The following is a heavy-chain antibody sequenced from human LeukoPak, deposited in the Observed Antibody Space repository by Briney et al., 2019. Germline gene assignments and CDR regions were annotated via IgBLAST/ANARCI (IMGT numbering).Heavy chain of an antibody. CDR2: ISSSGST. Sequence: PSETLSLTSAVSGDSINSGGQSWSWIRQPPGKGLEWIGHISSSGSTYSNPSLKSRVIISLDTSKNQFSLKVSSVTAADTAVYYCARQIGYSYGRNFDYWGQGTLVTVSS. CDR3: ARQIGYSYGRNFDY. V-gene: IGHV4-30-4*07. J-gene: IGHJ4*02. CDR1: GDSINSGGQS. D-gene: IGHD5-18*01.